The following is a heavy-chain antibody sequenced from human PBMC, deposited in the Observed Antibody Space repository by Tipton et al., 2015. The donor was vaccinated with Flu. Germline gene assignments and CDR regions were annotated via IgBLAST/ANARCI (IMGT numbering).Heavy chain of an antibody. V-gene: IGHV3-48*03. J-gene: IGHJ4*02. CDR2: ISSSGNTI. D-gene: IGHD3-9*01. Sequence: SLRLSCAASGLTFSSYEMNWVRQASGKGLEWVSYISSSGNTISYADSVRGRFTISRDNTKKSLYLQLNSLRAEDTAIYYCATLTGDDFWGQGILVTVSS. CDR1: GLTFSSYE. CDR3: ATLTGDDF.